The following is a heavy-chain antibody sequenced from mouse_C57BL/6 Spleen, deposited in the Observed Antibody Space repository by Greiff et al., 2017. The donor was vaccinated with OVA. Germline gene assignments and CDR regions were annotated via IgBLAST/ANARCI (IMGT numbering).Heavy chain of an antibody. J-gene: IGHJ2*01. V-gene: IGHV1-64*01. CDR2: IHPNSGST. D-gene: IGHD1-1*01. CDR1: GYTFTSYW. CDR3: ARSGDYYGSSYWGFDY. Sequence: QVQLQQPGAELVKPGASVKLSCKASGYTFTSYWMHCVKQRPGQGLEWIGMIHPNSGSTNYNEKFKSKATLTVDKSSSTAYMQLSSLTSEDSAVYYCARSGDYYGSSYWGFDYWGQGTTLTVSS.